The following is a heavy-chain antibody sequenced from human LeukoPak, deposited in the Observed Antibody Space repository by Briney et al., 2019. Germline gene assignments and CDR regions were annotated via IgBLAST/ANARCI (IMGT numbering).Heavy chain of an antibody. V-gene: IGHV4-4*07. D-gene: IGHD6-25*01. CDR1: GGSISGYY. CDR2: MSTSGNS. J-gene: IGHJ5*02. CDR3: ARESGSMRWFDP. Sequence: PSETLSLTCTVSGGSISGYYWGWIRQPAGKGLEWIGRMSTSGNSNYTPSLVSRVTMSVDTSKNQFSLNLSSVTAADTAVYYCARESGSMRWFDPWGQGTLVTVSS.